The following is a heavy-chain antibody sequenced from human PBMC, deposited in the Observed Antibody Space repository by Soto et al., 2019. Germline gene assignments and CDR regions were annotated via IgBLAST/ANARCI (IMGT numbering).Heavy chain of an antibody. Sequence: GGSLRLSCAASGFSFNGNAMTWVRQAPGKGLEWVSSISGSVGTTYYADSVKGRFTISRDNSRSTLYLQMISLRAEDTALYYCAKGGQMSYWGQGTPVTAPQ. J-gene: IGHJ4*02. CDR1: GFSFNGNA. CDR3: AKGGQMSY. V-gene: IGHV3-23*01. CDR2: ISGSVGTT.